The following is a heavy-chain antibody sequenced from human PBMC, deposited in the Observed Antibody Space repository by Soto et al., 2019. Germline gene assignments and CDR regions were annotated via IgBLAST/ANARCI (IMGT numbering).Heavy chain of an antibody. CDR3: AREISLSAGSQDY. Sequence: GGSLRLSCTASGFTFNTYNMNWVRQAPGKGLEWVSYISSSSYTIKYADSVEGRFTVSRDNGKKSLYLQMNSLRDEDTAVYFCAREISLSAGSQDYWGQGTLVTVSS. J-gene: IGHJ4*02. CDR1: GFTFNTYN. D-gene: IGHD3-10*01. V-gene: IGHV3-48*02. CDR2: ISSSSYTI.